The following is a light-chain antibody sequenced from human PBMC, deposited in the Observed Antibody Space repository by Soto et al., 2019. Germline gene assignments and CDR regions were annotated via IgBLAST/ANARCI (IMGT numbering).Light chain of an antibody. CDR1: SSNIGAGYD. Sequence: QPVLTQPPSVSGAPGQRVTISCTGSSSNIGAGYDVHWYQQLPGTAPKLLIYGNSNRPSGVPDRFSGSKSGTSASLAITGLQAEDEADYYCQSYDSSLSVSVVFGGGTQLTVL. CDR2: GNS. V-gene: IGLV1-40*01. J-gene: IGLJ2*01. CDR3: QSYDSSLSVSVV.